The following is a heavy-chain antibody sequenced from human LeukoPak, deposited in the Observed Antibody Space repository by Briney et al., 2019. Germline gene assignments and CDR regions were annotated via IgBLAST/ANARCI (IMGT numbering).Heavy chain of an antibody. CDR2: ISYDGSNK. Sequence: GGSLRLSCAASGFTFSSYAMHWVRQAPGKGLEWVAVISYDGSNKYYADSVKGRFTISRDNSKNTLYLQMNSLRAEDTAVYYCAREVTTVTPRLYYYYYMDVWGKGTTVTVSS. CDR3: AREVTTVTPRLYYYYYMDV. D-gene: IGHD4-11*01. J-gene: IGHJ6*03. V-gene: IGHV3-30-3*01. CDR1: GFTFSSYA.